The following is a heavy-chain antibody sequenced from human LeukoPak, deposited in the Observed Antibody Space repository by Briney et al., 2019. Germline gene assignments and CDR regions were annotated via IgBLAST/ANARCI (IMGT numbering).Heavy chain of an antibody. Sequence: PGGSLRLSCAASGFTFSSYSMNWVRQAPGKGLEWVSSISSSSSYIYYADSVKGRFTISRDNAKNSLYLQMNSLRAEDTAVYYCARAGDGYHHLFDYWGQGTLVIVSS. V-gene: IGHV3-21*01. CDR1: GFTFSSYS. D-gene: IGHD5-24*01. CDR3: ARAGDGYHHLFDY. J-gene: IGHJ4*02. CDR2: ISSSSSYI.